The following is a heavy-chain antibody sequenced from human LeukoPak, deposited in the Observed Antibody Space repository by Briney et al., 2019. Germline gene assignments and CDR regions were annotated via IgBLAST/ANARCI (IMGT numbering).Heavy chain of an antibody. Sequence: SETLSLTCAVYGESFSASYWSWIRQPPGKGLEWIGEITHSGSTNYNPSLKSRVTISIDTSKNQFSLELSSVTAADTAVYYCARHRPGLRYTRGWFDPWGQGTLVTVSS. CDR3: ARHRPGLRYTRGWFDP. J-gene: IGHJ5*02. CDR2: ITHSGST. D-gene: IGHD3-9*01. V-gene: IGHV4-34*01. CDR1: GESFSASY.